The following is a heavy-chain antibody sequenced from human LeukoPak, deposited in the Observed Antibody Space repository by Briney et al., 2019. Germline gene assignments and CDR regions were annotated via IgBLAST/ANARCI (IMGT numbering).Heavy chain of an antibody. V-gene: IGHV3-23*01. D-gene: IGHD2-2*01. J-gene: IGHJ2*01. CDR2: ITSSGGDA. CDR3: AKEITYCSRTSCYVYWYFDL. Sequence: GGSLRLSCAASGFTFSSYAMTWVRQAPGKGLDWVSGITSSGGDADYADSVKGRFTISRDNSKNTPYLQMNSLRAEDTAVYYCAKEITYCSRTSCYVYWYFDLWGRGTLVTVSS. CDR1: GFTFSSYA.